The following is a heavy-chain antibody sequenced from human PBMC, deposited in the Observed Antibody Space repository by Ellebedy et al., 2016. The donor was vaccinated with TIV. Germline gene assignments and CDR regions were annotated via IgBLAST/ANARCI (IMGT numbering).Heavy chain of an antibody. CDR3: ARFAEMATIIFDY. D-gene: IGHD5-24*01. CDR1: GGSISSYY. Sequence: MPSETLSLTCTVSGGSISSYYWSWIRQTPGKGLECIGYFSNSGRTNYNPSLKSRVSISVDTPKNQFSLNLTSVTAADTAVYFCARFAEMATIIFDYWGQGTLVTVSS. J-gene: IGHJ4*02. CDR2: FSNSGRT. V-gene: IGHV4-59*08.